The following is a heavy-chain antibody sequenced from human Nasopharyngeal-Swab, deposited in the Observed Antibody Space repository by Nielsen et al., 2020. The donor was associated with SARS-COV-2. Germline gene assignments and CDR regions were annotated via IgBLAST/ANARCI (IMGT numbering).Heavy chain of an antibody. CDR2: IKSDGTIT. V-gene: IGHV3-74*01. CDR3: AREDY. J-gene: IGHJ4*02. Sequence: GESLKISCAASGFTFTSYWMHWVRRTPGKGLVWVSRIKSDGTITTYADSVKGRFTISRDNAESTLYLQMNSLRAEDTAVYYCAREDYWGQGTLVTVSS. CDR1: GFTFTSYW.